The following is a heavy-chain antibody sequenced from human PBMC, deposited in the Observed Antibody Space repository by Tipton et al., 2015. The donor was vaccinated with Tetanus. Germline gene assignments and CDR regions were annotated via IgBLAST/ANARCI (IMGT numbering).Heavy chain of an antibody. J-gene: IGHJ4*02. CDR2: VYYSGST. V-gene: IGHV4-39*07. CDR3: ARRAGTSRFDY. CDR1: GGSISSPNYY. Sequence: TLSLTCTVSGGSISSPNYYWGWIRQPPGKGMEWIGSVYYSGSTNYNPSLKSRVTVSVDKSKNQLSLKLRSVTAADTAVYYCARRAGTSRFDYWGQGTLVTVSS. D-gene: IGHD1-1*01.